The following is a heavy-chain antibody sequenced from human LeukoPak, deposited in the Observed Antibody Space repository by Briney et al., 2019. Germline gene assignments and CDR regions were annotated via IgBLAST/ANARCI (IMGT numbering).Heavy chain of an antibody. J-gene: IGHJ4*02. Sequence: PSETLSLTCTVSGGSISSGGYYWSWIRQHPGKGLEWIGYIYYSGSTYYNPSLKSRVTISVDTSKNQFSLKLSSVTAADTAVYYCARGKYCSAGSCYFFPTAGYYFDFWGQGTLVTVSS. CDR1: GGSISSGGYY. D-gene: IGHD2-15*01. V-gene: IGHV4-30-4*08. CDR3: ARGKYCSAGSCYFFPTAGYYFDF. CDR2: IYYSGST.